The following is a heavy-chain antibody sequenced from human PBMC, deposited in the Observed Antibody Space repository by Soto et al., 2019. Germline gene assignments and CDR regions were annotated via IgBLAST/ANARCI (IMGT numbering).Heavy chain of an antibody. CDR1: GFTFSNHV. Sequence: GGSLRLSCAGSGFTFSNHVMHWVRQAPGKGLEWVAVISYDGGNAYYAESVKGRFTVSRDNSKNTMYIEMSSVRGDDTAVYYCARDLMVFVVLNGDSPMDVWGQGTTVTVSS. J-gene: IGHJ6*02. V-gene: IGHV3-30*03. CDR3: ARDLMVFVVLNGDSPMDV. D-gene: IGHD3-3*01. CDR2: ISYDGGNA.